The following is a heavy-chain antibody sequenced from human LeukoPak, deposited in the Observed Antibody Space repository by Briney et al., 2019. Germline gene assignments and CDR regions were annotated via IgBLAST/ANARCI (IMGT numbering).Heavy chain of an antibody. D-gene: IGHD3-10*01. J-gene: IGHJ5*02. CDR2: IYYSGST. V-gene: IGHV4-59*12. Sequence: SETLSLTCTVSGGSISSYYWSWIRQPPGKGLEWIGYIYYSGSTNYNPSLKSRVTISVDTSKNQSSLKLSSVTAADTAVYYCARRLWFGELYNWFDPWGQGTLVTVSS. CDR3: ARRLWFGELYNWFDP. CDR1: GGSISSYY.